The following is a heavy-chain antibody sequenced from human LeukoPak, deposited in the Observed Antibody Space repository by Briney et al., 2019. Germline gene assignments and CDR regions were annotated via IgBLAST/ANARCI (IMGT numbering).Heavy chain of an antibody. V-gene: IGHV4-59*08. CDR3: AGNYYGSGSYYSEARY. Sequence: SETLSLTCTVSDGSLSGFYWTWLRQSPEKGREWLGFVYYTGSTKYNPSRRSRVTISVDTSKTQLSMKLSSVTAADTAVYYCAGNYYGSGSYYSEARYWGQGTLVTVSS. CDR1: DGSLSGFY. CDR2: VYYTGST. J-gene: IGHJ4*02. D-gene: IGHD3-10*01.